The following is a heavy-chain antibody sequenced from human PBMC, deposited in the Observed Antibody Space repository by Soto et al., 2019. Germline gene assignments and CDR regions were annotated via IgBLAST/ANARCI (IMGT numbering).Heavy chain of an antibody. CDR2: IIPIFGTA. CDR1: GGTFSSYA. V-gene: IGHV1-69*01. CDR3: ARDHYDFWSGSPRYGMDV. J-gene: IGHJ6*02. Sequence: QVQLVQSGAEVKKPGSSVKVSCKASGGTFSSYAISWVRQAPGQGLERMGGIIPIFGTANYAQKFQGRVTITADESTSTAYMELSSLRSEDTAVYYCARDHYDFWSGSPRYGMDVWGQGTTVTVSS. D-gene: IGHD3-3*01.